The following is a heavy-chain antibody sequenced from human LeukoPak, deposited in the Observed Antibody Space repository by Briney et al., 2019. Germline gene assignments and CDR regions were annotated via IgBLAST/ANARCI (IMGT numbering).Heavy chain of an antibody. J-gene: IGHJ4*02. CDR3: ERGGEPLFDY. CDR2: IYYSGST. CDR1: GGSISSYY. D-gene: IGHD1-14*01. Sequence: SETLSLTCTVPGGSISSYYWSCLRLPPGKGLEWIGYIYYSGSTNYNPSLKSRVTISVDTSKNQFSLKLSSVTAADTAVCYCERGGEPLFDYWGQGTLVTVSS. V-gene: IGHV4-59*08.